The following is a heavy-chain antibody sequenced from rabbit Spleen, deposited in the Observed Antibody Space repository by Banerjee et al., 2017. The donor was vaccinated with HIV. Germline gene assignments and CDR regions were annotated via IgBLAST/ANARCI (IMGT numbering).Heavy chain of an antibody. Sequence: QEQLVESGGGLVQPGGSLKLSCKASGFDFSKYGVSWVRQAPGKGLEWIGYIDPLFGITYYANWVNGRFSISRENAQNTVFLQMTSLTAADTATYFCARDAAGREDFNLWGQGTLVTVS. CDR3: ARDAAGREDFNL. CDR2: IDPLFGIT. J-gene: IGHJ4*01. CDR1: GFDFSKYG. V-gene: IGHV1S47*01. D-gene: IGHD4-2*01.